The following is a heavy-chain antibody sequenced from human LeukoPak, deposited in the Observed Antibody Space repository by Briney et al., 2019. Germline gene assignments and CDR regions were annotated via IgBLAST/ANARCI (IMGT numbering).Heavy chain of an antibody. Sequence: SETLSPTCTVSGGSISSYYWSWIRQRAGKGLEWIGRIYTSGSTNYNPSLKSRVTMSVDTSKNQFSLKLSSVTAADTAVYYCARETDPYAFDIWGQGTMVTVSS. CDR1: GGSISSYY. J-gene: IGHJ3*02. V-gene: IGHV4-4*07. CDR2: IYTSGST. CDR3: ARETDPYAFDI.